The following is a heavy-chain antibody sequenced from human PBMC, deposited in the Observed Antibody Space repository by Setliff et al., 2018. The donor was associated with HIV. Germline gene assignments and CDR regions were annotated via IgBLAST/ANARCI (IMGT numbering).Heavy chain of an antibody. CDR3: AKFRYAIESTYYFDS. CDR1: GFTFRLYG. Sequence: PGGSLRLSCAASGFTFRLYGMHWVRRAPGKGLEWVASIEFDGKNEYYAESVKGRFTISRDNSKSTVYLQMNSVTPEDSAMYYCAKFRYAIESTYYFDSWGQGTLVTVSS. V-gene: IGHV3-30*02. D-gene: IGHD2-2*01. J-gene: IGHJ4*02. CDR2: IEFDGKNE.